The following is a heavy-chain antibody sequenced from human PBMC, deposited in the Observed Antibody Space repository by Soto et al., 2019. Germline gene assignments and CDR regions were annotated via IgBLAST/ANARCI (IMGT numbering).Heavy chain of an antibody. CDR2: ISYDGSNK. CDR3: ARVQGYCIRSPLDYYGSDV. Sequence: QVQLVESGGGVVQPGRSLRLSCAASGFTFSSYAMHWVRQAPGKGLEWVAVISYDGSNKYYADSVKGRFTISRDKSKNTQYLQINRWRAEDTAVNYWARVQGYCIRSPLDYYGSDVWGRGTTVTVSS. V-gene: IGHV3-30-3*01. D-gene: IGHD1-26*01. CDR1: GFTFSSYA. J-gene: IGHJ6*02.